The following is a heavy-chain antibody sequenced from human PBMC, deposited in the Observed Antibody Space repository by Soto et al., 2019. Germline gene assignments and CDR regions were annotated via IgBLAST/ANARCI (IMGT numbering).Heavy chain of an antibody. D-gene: IGHD3-22*01. CDR1: GFTFSNAW. V-gene: IGHV3-15*01. CDR3: TTTDDTYYYDSSGYYPFDY. J-gene: IGHJ4*02. Sequence: AGGSLRLSCAASGFTFSNAWMSWVRQAPGKGLEWVGRIKSKTDGGTTDYAAPVKGRFTISRDDSKNTLYLQMNSLKTEDTAVYYCTTTDDTYYYDSSGYYPFDYWGQGTLVTVSS. CDR2: IKSKTDGGTT.